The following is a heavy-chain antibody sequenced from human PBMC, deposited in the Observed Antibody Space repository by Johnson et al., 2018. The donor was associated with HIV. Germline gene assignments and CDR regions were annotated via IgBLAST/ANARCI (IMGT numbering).Heavy chain of an antibody. CDR2: IRYDGSNK. J-gene: IGHJ3*02. V-gene: IGHV3-30*02. Sequence: QVQLVESGGGVVQPGGSLRLSCAASGFTFSSYGMHWVRQAPGKGLEWVAFIRYDGSNKYYADSVKGRFTISRDNSKNTLYLQMNSLRAEDTAVYYCAKGGGLLSAFDIWGQATMVTVSS. D-gene: IGHD2-2*01. CDR1: GFTFSSYG. CDR3: AKGGGLLSAFDI.